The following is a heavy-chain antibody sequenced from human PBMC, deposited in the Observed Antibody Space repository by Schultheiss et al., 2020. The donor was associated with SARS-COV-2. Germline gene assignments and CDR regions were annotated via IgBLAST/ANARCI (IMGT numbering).Heavy chain of an antibody. J-gene: IGHJ4*02. CDR3: ARDLHLSRGSFDY. CDR2: ISYSGNT. D-gene: IGHD3-10*01. Sequence: GSLRLSCTVSGGSISSYYWSWIRQPPGKGLEWIGHISYSGNTNYNPSLKSRVTISVDTSKNQFSLKLSSVTAADTAVYYCARDLHLSRGSFDYWGQGTLVTVSS. V-gene: IGHV4-59*12. CDR1: GGSISSYY.